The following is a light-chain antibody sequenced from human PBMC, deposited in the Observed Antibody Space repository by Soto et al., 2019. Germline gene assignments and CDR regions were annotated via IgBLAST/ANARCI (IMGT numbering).Light chain of an antibody. CDR3: QHSYITPWT. V-gene: IGKV3-20*01. Sequence: EIMLTQSPGTLSLSPGERATLSCRASQSVSSRYLAWYQQKPGQAPRLLIYDASNRAPGIPARFSGSGSGTDFTLTISSLQPEDFATYYCQHSYITPWTFGQGTKVDNK. CDR1: QSVSSRY. CDR2: DAS. J-gene: IGKJ1*01.